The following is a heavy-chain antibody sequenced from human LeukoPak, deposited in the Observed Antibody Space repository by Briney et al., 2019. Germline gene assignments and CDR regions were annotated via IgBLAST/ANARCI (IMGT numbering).Heavy chain of an antibody. J-gene: IGHJ4*02. CDR1: GYSFTNYW. CDR3: ARLAAGLGYCTTTSCSNFDY. Sequence: GESLKISCKGSGYSFTNYWVAWVRQMPGKGLEWMGIIYPGDSDIGYSPSFEGQVTISADKSISTAYLQWSSLKASDTAMYYCARLAAGLGYCTTTSCSNFDYWGQGTLVTVSS. V-gene: IGHV5-51*01. D-gene: IGHD2-2*01. CDR2: IYPGDSDI.